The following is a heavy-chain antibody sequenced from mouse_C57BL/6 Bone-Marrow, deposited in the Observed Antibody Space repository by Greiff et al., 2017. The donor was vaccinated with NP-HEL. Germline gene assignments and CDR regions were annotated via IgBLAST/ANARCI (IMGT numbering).Heavy chain of an antibody. J-gene: IGHJ2*01. CDR2: ISYDGSN. CDR1: GYSITSGYY. Sequence: EVQLQESGPGLVKPSQSLSLTCSVTGYSITSGYYWNWIRQFPGNKLEWMGYISYDGSNNYNPSLKNRISITRDTSKNQFFLKLNSVTTEDTATYYCAREGVLRYYFDYWGQGTTLTVSS. D-gene: IGHD1-1*01. CDR3: AREGVLRYYFDY. V-gene: IGHV3-6*01.